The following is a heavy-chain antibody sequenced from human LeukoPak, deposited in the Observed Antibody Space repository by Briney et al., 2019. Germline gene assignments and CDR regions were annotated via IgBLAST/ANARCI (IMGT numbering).Heavy chain of an antibody. CDR1: GYTFTDYY. CDR2: INTNTGNP. Sequence: ASVKVSCKTSGYTFTDYYIHWVRQAPGQGLEWMGWINTNTGNPTYAQGFTGRFVFSLDTSVSTAYLQISSLKAEDTAVYYCARDGEAGRFYYFDYWGQGTLVTVSS. D-gene: IGHD3-3*01. V-gene: IGHV7-4-1*02. CDR3: ARDGEAGRFYYFDY. J-gene: IGHJ4*02.